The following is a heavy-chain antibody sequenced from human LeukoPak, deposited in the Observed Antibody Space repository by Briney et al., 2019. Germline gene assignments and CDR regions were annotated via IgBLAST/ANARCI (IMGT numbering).Heavy chain of an antibody. V-gene: IGHV3-23*01. D-gene: IGHD3-22*01. CDR2: IIGSGGST. CDR1: GFSLSSYA. Sequence: PGGSLRLSWPASGFSLSSYAMSWVRQPPGKGLEWVSSIIGSGGSTYYADSVKGRFTISRENSKTTPYLQMNSLRAEDTAVYYCAKDLYSSGYYYWGQGTLVTVSS. CDR3: AKDLYSSGYYY. J-gene: IGHJ4*02.